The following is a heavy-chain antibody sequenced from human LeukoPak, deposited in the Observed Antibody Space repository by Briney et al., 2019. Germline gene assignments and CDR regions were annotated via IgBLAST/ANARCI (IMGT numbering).Heavy chain of an antibody. Sequence: GGSLRLSCAVSGFTFSSYAMSWFRQAPGKGLEWVGFIRSKAYGGTTEYAASVKGRFTISRDDSKSIAYLQMNSLKTEDTAVYYCTRGPRWELGTFDSWGQGTLITVSS. J-gene: IGHJ4*02. CDR2: IRSKAYGGTT. D-gene: IGHD1-26*01. CDR1: GFTFSSYA. CDR3: TRGPRWELGTFDS. V-gene: IGHV3-49*03.